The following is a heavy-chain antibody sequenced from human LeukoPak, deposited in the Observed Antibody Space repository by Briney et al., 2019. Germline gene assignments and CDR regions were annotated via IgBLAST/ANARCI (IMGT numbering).Heavy chain of an antibody. CDR1: GFTFSSYE. V-gene: IGHV3-48*03. J-gene: IGHJ4*02. D-gene: IGHD3-22*01. CDR2: ISSSGSTI. Sequence: PGGSLRLSCAASGFTFSSYEMNWVRQAPGKGLEWVSYISSSGSTIYYADSVKDRFTISRDNAKNSLYLQMNSLRAEDTAVYYCARGIDLDYYDSSGHFDYWGQGTLVTVSS. CDR3: ARGIDLDYYDSSGHFDY.